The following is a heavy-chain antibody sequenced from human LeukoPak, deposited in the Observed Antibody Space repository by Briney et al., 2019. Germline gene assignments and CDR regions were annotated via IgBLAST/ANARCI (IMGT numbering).Heavy chain of an antibody. CDR3: ANREYHLPALY. D-gene: IGHD2-2*01. V-gene: IGHV3-30*18. CDR2: ISYDGSNK. J-gene: IGHJ4*02. CDR1: GFTFSTYG. Sequence: SGGSLRLSCAASGFTFSTYGMHWVRQAPGKGLEWVAVISYDGSNKYYADSVKGRFTISRDNSKNTLYLQINSLRAEDTAVYYCANREYHLPALYWGQGTLVTVSS.